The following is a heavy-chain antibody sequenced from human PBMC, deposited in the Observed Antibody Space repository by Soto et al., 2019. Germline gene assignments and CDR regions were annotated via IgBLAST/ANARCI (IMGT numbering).Heavy chain of an antibody. CDR3: ARVAGSSRGYFDY. D-gene: IGHD6-6*01. CDR2: IYHSGIT. J-gene: IGHJ4*02. V-gene: IGHV4-30-2*01. CDR1: GDSISNGGYS. Sequence: QLQLQESGSGLVKPSQTLSLTCAVSGDSISNGGYSWSWIRQPPGKGLEWIGYIYHSGITSYSPSLTSRVTISADRSNNQFSLRLSSVTAADTAVYYCARVAGSSRGYFDYWGQGTLVTVSS.